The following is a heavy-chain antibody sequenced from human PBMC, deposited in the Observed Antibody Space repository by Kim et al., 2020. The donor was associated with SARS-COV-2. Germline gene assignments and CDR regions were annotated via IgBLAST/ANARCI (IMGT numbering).Heavy chain of an antibody. V-gene: IGHV4-34*01. J-gene: IGHJ6*02. Sequence: SETLSLTCAVYGGSFSGYYWSWIRQPPGKGLEWIGEINHSGSTNYNPSLKSRVTISVDTSKNQFSLKLSSVTAADTAVYYCARDRRRYFDWLLPDYGMDVWGQGTTVTVSS. CDR1: GGSFSGYY. CDR2: INHSGST. CDR3: ARDRRRYFDWLLPDYGMDV. D-gene: IGHD3-9*01.